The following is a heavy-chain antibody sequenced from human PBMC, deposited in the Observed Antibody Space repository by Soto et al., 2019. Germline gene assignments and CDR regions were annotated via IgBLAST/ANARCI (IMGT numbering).Heavy chain of an antibody. CDR3: ARQMSVDTAMVGWYYYYGMDV. J-gene: IGHJ6*02. D-gene: IGHD5-18*01. CDR2: ISAYNGNT. Sequence: QVQLVQSGAEVKKPGASVKVSCKASGYTFTSYGISWVRQAPGQGLEWMGWISAYNGNTNYAQKLQGRVTMTPDTSTSTAYMELRSLRSDDTAVYYCARQMSVDTAMVGWYYYYGMDVWGQGTTVTVSS. V-gene: IGHV1-18*04. CDR1: GYTFTSYG.